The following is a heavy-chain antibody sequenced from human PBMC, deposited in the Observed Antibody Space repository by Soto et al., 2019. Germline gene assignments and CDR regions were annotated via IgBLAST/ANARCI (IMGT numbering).Heavy chain of an antibody. J-gene: IGHJ6*02. Sequence: EVQLVESGGGLVQPGGSLRLSCAASGFTFSSYWMSWVRQAPGKGLEWVANIKQDGSEKYYVDSVKGRFTISRDNAKNSLYLQMTSLRAEQTAVYYCTTFYYASSGYLPSPYYYYYGMDVWGQGTTVTVTS. CDR1: GFTFSSYW. D-gene: IGHD3-22*01. V-gene: IGHV3-7*02. CDR3: TTFYYASSGYLPSPYYYYYGMDV. CDR2: IKQDGSEK.